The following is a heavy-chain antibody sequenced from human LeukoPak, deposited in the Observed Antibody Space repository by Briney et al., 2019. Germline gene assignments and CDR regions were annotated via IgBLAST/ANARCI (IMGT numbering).Heavy chain of an antibody. CDR3: ARHHGAGFWSGPYYFDY. D-gene: IGHD3-3*01. V-gene: IGHV4-34*01. J-gene: IGHJ4*02. CDR1: GGSFSGYY. CDR2: INHSGST. Sequence: SETLSLTCAVYGGSFSGYYWSWIRQPPGKGLEWIGEINHSGSTNYNPSLKSRVTISVDTSKNQFSLKLSSVTAADTAVYYCARHHGAGFWSGPYYFDYWGQGTLVTVSS.